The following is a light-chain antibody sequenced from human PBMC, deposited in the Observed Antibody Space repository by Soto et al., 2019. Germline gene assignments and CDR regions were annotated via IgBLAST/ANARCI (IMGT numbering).Light chain of an antibody. V-gene: IGKV3-20*01. J-gene: IGKJ4*01. CDR2: GAS. CDR1: HSVTSNY. Sequence: DIVLTQSPGTLSLSPGERATLYCRASHSVTSNYLAWYQRKPGQEPRLLIYGASSRATGIPDRFSGSGSGTDFTLTSTRLDPEDFAVYYCQQNGSSPLSFGGGTKVEIK. CDR3: QQNGSSPLS.